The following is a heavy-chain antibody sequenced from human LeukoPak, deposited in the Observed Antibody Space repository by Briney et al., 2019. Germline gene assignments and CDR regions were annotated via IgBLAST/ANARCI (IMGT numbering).Heavy chain of an antibody. CDR1: GGSISSSSYY. J-gene: IGHJ6*03. Sequence: SETLSLTCTVSGGSISSSSYYWGWIRQPPGKGLEWIGSIYYSGSTYYNPSLKSRVTISVDTSKNQFSLKLSSVTAADTAVYYCARGSRRQWLVSQKPYYMDVWGKGTTVTVSS. CDR2: IYYSGST. D-gene: IGHD6-19*01. V-gene: IGHV4-39*01. CDR3: ARGSRRQWLVSQKPYYMDV.